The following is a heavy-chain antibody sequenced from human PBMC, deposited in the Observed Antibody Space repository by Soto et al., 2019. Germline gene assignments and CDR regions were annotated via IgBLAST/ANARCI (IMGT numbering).Heavy chain of an antibody. CDR2: INPHGGST. D-gene: IGHD3-3*01. CDR1: GDTFTSYY. CDR3: ARSSGGNFGIIIEGSNWFDP. V-gene: IGHV1-46*01. Sequence: ASVKVSCKAPGDTFTSYYLNWVRQAPGQGLEWMGVINPHGGSTKYAQKFQGRITMTRDTSRSTVYMELSSLRSDDTAIYYCARSSGGNFGIIIEGSNWFDPWGQGTLVTV. J-gene: IGHJ5*02.